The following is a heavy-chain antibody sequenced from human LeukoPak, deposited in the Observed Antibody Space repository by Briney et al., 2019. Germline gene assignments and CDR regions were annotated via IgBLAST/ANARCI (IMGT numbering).Heavy chain of an antibody. J-gene: IGHJ6*03. CDR1: GYTFTSYD. CDR3: ARLGDYYSYYMDV. D-gene: IGHD3-10*01. V-gene: IGHV1-8*01. CDR2: MNPNSGNT. Sequence: GASVKVSCKASGYTFTSYDINWVRQATGQGLEWMGWMNPNSGNTGYAQKLQGRVTMTTDTSTSTAYMELRSLRSDDTAVFYCARLGDYYSYYMDVWGKGTTVTVSS.